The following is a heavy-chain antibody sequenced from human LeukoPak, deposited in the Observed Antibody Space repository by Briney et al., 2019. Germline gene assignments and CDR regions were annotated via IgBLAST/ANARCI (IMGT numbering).Heavy chain of an antibody. CDR2: ISAYNGNT. CDR1: GYTFTSYG. D-gene: IGHD2-21*02. Sequence: ASVKVSCKASGYTFTSYGISWVRQAPGQGLEWMGWISAYNGNTNYAQKLQGRVTMTTDTSTSTAYMELRSLRSDDTAVYYCARYLPAYCGGDCYSGEFDPWGQGTLVTVSS. V-gene: IGHV1-18*01. CDR3: ARYLPAYCGGDCYSGEFDP. J-gene: IGHJ5*02.